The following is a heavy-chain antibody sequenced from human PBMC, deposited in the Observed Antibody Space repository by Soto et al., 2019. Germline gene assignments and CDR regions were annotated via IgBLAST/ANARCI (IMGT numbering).Heavy chain of an antibody. CDR2: IWHHGGNK. Sequence: QMQLEESGGGVVQPGRSLRLSCVASGFTFSHYGMHWDRQAPGKGLEWVAVIWHHGGNKYYADSVKGRFTISRDNARNTLYLQMDSLRGEDTGVYYCVSDETQLERRPSYGKDVWGRGTTVIVSS. CDR1: GFTFSHYG. V-gene: IGHV3-33*01. CDR3: VSDETQLERRPSYGKDV. J-gene: IGHJ6*02. D-gene: IGHD1-1*01.